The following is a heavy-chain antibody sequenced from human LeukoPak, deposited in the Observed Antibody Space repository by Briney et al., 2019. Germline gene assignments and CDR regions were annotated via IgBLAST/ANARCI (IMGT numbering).Heavy chain of an antibody. D-gene: IGHD3-10*01. J-gene: IGHJ6*03. Sequence: ASVKVSCKASGYTFTGYYMHWVRQAPGQGLEWMGWISTYNGKTYYAQKLQGRVTMTTDTSTSTAYMELRSLRYDDTAVYYCARDPRHRLLWFGEEAYYYYMDVWGKGTTVIISS. V-gene: IGHV1-18*04. CDR3: ARDPRHRLLWFGEEAYYYYMDV. CDR2: ISTYNGKT. CDR1: GYTFTGYY.